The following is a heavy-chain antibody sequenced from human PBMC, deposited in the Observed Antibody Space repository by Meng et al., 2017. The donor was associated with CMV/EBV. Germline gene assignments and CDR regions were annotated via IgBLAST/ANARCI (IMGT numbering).Heavy chain of an antibody. CDR3: ARVTSRVAGDFDY. J-gene: IGHJ4*02. V-gene: IGHV4-30-4*08. CDR1: GGSISSGDYY. Sequence: QVQLQESGPGLVKPSQPLSLTCTVSGGSISSGDYYWSWIRQPPGKGLEWIGYIYYSGSTYYNPSLKSRVTISVDTSKNQFSLKLSSVTAADTAVYYCARVTSRVAGDFDYWGQGTLVTVSS. CDR2: IYYSGST. D-gene: IGHD1-14*01.